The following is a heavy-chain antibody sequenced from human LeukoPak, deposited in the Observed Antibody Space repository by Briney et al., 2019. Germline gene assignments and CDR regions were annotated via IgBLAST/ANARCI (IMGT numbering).Heavy chain of an antibody. D-gene: IGHD3-22*01. J-gene: IGHJ4*02. Sequence: ASVKVSCKASGYMFTSYGISGVRQAPGQGVEGMGWISAYNGNTNYVQKLQGRVTITTDTYRSKDYMEVRSLRDSDTAVCYCERGSKYYYDSSGYPYWGQGTLVTVSS. CDR3: ERGSKYYYDSSGYPY. CDR1: GYMFTSYG. CDR2: ISAYNGNT. V-gene: IGHV1-18*01.